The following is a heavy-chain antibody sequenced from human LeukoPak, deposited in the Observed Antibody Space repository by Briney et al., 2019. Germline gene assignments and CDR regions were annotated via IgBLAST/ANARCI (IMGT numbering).Heavy chain of an antibody. CDR2: ISYHGGNI. Sequence: GRSLRLSCAASGFTFSSYGMHWVRQAPGKGLEWVAVISYHGGNIYYADSVKGRFTISRDNSKNTLSLQMSSLRSEDTAVYYCTKKKEGSWQQLGDYWGQGTLVTVSS. V-gene: IGHV3-30*18. CDR1: GFTFSSYG. CDR3: TKKKEGSWQQLGDY. J-gene: IGHJ4*02. D-gene: IGHD6-13*01.